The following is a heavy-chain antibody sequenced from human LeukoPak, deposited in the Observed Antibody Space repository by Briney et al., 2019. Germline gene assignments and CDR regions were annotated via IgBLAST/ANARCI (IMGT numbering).Heavy chain of an antibody. D-gene: IGHD6-19*01. CDR3: AKGALDEIAVAGYGDWFDP. CDR2: IRYDGSNK. CDR1: GFTFSSYG. J-gene: IGHJ5*02. V-gene: IGHV3-30*02. Sequence: PGGSLRLSCAASGFTFSSYGMHWVRQAPGKGLEWVAFIRYDGSNKYYADSVKGRFTISRDNSKNTLYLQMNSLRAEDTAVYYCAKGALDEIAVAGYGDWFDPWGQGTLVTVSS.